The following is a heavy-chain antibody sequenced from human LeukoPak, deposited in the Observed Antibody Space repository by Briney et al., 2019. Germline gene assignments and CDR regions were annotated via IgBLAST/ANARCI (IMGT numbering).Heavy chain of an antibody. CDR2: VYSGGTT. J-gene: IGHJ6*03. Sequence: PSETLSLSCSASGASVNDYFWSWIRQPPGRGLEWIGHVYSGGTTEYSPSLKGRVTISLDASNNKVSLSLTSSTAADTAVYYCAREIVLMMSDVASPYYMDVWGRGTTVTVAS. CDR1: GASVNDYF. V-gene: IGHV4-59*02. D-gene: IGHD3-16*01. CDR3: AREIVLMMSDVASPYYMDV.